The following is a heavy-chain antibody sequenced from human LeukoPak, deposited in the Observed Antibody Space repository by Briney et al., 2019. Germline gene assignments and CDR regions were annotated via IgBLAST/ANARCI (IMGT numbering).Heavy chain of an antibody. V-gene: IGHV4-34*01. CDR3: TRMTTGPDY. CDR1: GASFDDYY. D-gene: IGHD4-17*01. Sequence: NPSETLSLTCGVSGASFDDYYWSWVRQTPGKGLEWLGEINHSGYTNDSPSLKSRVTLSIDTSRKQFSLNLRSVTVADAGIYYCTRMTTGPDYWGQGTLVTVSS. J-gene: IGHJ4*02. CDR2: INHSGYT.